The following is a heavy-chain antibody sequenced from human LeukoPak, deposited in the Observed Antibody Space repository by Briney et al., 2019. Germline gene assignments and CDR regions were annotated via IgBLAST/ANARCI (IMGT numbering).Heavy chain of an antibody. CDR3: ARVPWDSSSYYFDY. D-gene: IGHD6-6*01. Sequence: SETLSLTCTVSGGSISSYYWSWIRQPPGKGLEWIGYIYYSGSTNYNPSLKSRVTISVDTFKNQFSLKLSSVTAADTAVYYCARVPWDSSSYYFDYWGQGTLVTVSS. CDR2: IYYSGST. V-gene: IGHV4-59*01. J-gene: IGHJ4*02. CDR1: GGSISSYY.